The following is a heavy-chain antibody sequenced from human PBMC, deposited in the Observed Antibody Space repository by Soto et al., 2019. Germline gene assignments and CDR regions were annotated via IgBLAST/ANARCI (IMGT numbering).Heavy chain of an antibody. D-gene: IGHD6-6*01. J-gene: IGHJ6*02. V-gene: IGHV1-3*01. CDR2: INAGNGNT. Sequence: ASVKVSCKASGYTFTSYAMHWVRQAPGQRLEWMGWINAGNGNTKYSQKFQGRVTITRDTSASTAYMELSSLRSEGTAVYYCARLKQLGGYYYGMDVWGQGTTVTVSS. CDR3: ARLKQLGGYYYGMDV. CDR1: GYTFTSYA.